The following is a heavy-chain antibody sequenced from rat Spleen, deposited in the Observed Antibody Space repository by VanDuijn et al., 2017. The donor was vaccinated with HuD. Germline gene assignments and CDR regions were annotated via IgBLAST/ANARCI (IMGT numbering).Heavy chain of an antibody. CDR1: GFSLTNYN. D-gene: IGHD3-8*01. J-gene: IGHJ2*01. CDR3: VRANRETYAHFDY. CDR2: IWNTGGT. V-gene: IGHV2-41*01. Sequence: VQLQESGPGLVQPSQTLSLTCTVAGFSLTNYNVHWVRQPPGKGLEWMGVIWNTGGTRYNSALKSRLSVSRDISKSQVFLRMNSLQTEDTATYYCVRANRETYAHFDYWGQGVVVTVSS.